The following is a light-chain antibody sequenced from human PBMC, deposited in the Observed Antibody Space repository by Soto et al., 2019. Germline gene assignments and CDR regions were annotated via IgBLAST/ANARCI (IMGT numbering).Light chain of an antibody. CDR2: KAS. J-gene: IGKJ1*01. Sequence: DIQMTQSPSTLSGSVGDRVTITCRASQTISSWLAWYQQKPGKAPKLLIYKASTLKSGVPSRFRGSGIWEKFPPTIRSPQPDDFGTYFRPNHNSYSEAFGQGTKVDIK. CDR1: QTISSW. V-gene: IGKV1-5*03. CDR3: PNHNSYSEA.